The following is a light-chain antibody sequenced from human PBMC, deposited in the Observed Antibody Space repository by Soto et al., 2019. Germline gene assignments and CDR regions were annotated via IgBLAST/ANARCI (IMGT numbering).Light chain of an antibody. J-gene: IGKJ2*01. V-gene: IGKV2-24*01. CDR1: QILVHSDGNTY. Sequence: DIVLTQTPLSSPVTLGQPASISCRSSQILVHSDGNTYFNWLQQRPGEPPRLLIYTIPKRFHVVPDRFSASGAGTDFTLKISRVEAEDVGVYYCLQATQSYTFGQGTKLEIK. CDR2: TIP. CDR3: LQATQSYT.